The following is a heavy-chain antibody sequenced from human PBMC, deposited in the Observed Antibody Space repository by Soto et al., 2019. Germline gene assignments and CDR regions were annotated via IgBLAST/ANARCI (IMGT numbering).Heavy chain of an antibody. Sequence: QVQLQESGPGLVKPSGTLSLTCAVSGGSISSSNWWSWVRQPPGKGLEWIGEIYHSGSTNYNPSLKGRVTISVDKSKNQFSLKLSSVTAADTAVYYCASTTVTTWAYYYYGMDVWGQGTTVTVSS. CDR2: IYHSGST. CDR1: GGSISSSNW. V-gene: IGHV4-4*02. CDR3: ASTTVTTWAYYYYGMDV. D-gene: IGHD4-17*01. J-gene: IGHJ6*02.